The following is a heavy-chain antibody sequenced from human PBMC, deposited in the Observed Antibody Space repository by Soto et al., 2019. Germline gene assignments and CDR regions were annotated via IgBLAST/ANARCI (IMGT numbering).Heavy chain of an antibody. CDR2: ISSNGDST. CDR1: GFTFSSYA. V-gene: IGHV3-64*01. D-gene: IGHD2-15*01. Sequence: LRLSCAASGFTFSSYAMHWVRQAPGKGLEYVSVISSNGDSTYYANSVKGRFTISRDNSKNTLYLQMGSLRAEDMAVYYCARFCSGGSCGWDAFDIWGQGTMVTVSS. CDR3: ARFCSGGSCGWDAFDI. J-gene: IGHJ3*02.